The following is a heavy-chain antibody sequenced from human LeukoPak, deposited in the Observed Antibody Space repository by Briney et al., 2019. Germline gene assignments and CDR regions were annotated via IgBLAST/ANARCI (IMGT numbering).Heavy chain of an antibody. CDR2: ISYSGST. CDR1: GGSVSSDY. CDR3: ARQYSSRRRRNGAADQAEN. D-gene: IGHD6-13*01. Sequence: SETLSLTCTVSGGSVSSDYWTWLRQPPGTGLEWIGYISYSGSTNYNPSLKSRVTISVDTSKNQFSLKLSSVTATDTAVYYCARQYSSRRRRNGAADQAENWGQGTLVTVSS. J-gene: IGHJ4*02. V-gene: IGHV4-59*08.